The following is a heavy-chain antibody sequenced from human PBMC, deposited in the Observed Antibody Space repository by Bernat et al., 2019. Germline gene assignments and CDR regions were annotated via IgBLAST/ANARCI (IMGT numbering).Heavy chain of an antibody. CDR2: INHSGST. D-gene: IGHD6-13*01. CDR3: APGIAAAEGY. Sequence: QVQLQQWGAGLLKPSETLSLTCAVYGGSFSGYYWSWIRQPPGKGLEWIGEINHSGSTNYNPYLKSRVTISVDTSKNQFSLKLSSVTAADTAVYYCAPGIAAAEGYWGQGTLVTVSS. V-gene: IGHV4-34*01. J-gene: IGHJ4*02. CDR1: GGSFSGYY.